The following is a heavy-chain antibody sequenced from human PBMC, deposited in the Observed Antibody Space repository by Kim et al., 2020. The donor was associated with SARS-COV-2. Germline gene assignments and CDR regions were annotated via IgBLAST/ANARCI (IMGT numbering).Heavy chain of an antibody. D-gene: IGHD2-15*01. CDR2: T. Sequence: TNYNPSLQSSVTMSVDTSKNQFSLKLSSVTAADTAVYYCARELLHNWFDPWGQGTLVTVSS. CDR3: ARELLHNWFDP. V-gene: IGHV4-4*07. J-gene: IGHJ5*02.